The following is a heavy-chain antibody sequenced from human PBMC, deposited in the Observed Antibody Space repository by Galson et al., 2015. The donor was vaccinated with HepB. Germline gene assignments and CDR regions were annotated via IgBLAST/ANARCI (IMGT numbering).Heavy chain of an antibody. CDR1: GFTFSSYG. D-gene: IGHD3-10*01. Sequence: SLRLSCAASGFTFSSYGMHWVRQAPGKGLEWVAFIRYDGSNKYYADSVKGRFTISRDNSKNTLYLQMNSLRAEDTAVYYCAKLEHGSGSYYNVREDYWGQGTLVTVSS. CDR2: IRYDGSNK. CDR3: AKLEHGSGSYYNVREDY. V-gene: IGHV3-30*02. J-gene: IGHJ4*02.